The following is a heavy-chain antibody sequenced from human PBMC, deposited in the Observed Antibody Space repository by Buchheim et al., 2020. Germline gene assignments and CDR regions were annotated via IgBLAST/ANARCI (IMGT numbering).Heavy chain of an antibody. D-gene: IGHD3-22*01. J-gene: IGHJ4*02. CDR2: INSKTDGGTT. V-gene: IGHV3-15*01. CDR3: TTEYLSSGYYYQEYYFDY. CDR1: GFTFSNAW. Sequence: EVQLVESGGGLVKPGGSLRLSCAASGFTFSNAWMSWVRQAPGKGLEWVGRINSKTDGGTTDYAAPVKGRFTISRDDSKTTLYLQMNSLKTEDTAVYYCTTEYLSSGYYYQEYYFDYWGQGTL.